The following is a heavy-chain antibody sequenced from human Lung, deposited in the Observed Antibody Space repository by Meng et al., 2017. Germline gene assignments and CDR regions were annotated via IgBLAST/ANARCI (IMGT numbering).Heavy chain of an antibody. V-gene: IGHV3-15*01. CDR2: IKSNTDGGTT. CDR1: LFYLSNAW. Sequence: VGCGGGVVSHGGSLSLSCESSLFYLSNAWMSWGRQTPGKVLEWVERIKSNTDGGTTEYAAPVTGRLTISRDDSKSTLNLHLSGLRTDDTGVYYCTWDDKAVSDYWGQGTLVTVSS. CDR3: TWDDKAVSDY. J-gene: IGHJ4*02. D-gene: IGHD3-9*01.